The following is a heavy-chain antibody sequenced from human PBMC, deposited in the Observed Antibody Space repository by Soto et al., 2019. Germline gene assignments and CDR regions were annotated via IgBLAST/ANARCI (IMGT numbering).Heavy chain of an antibody. J-gene: IGHJ4*02. Sequence: QVQLVQSGAEVKKPGASVKVSCKASGYTFTGYYMHWVRQAPGQGLEWMGWINPNSGGTNYAQKLQGRVTMTRGTSISTACMEVSRLRTDDTAVYYCARGERYSSCWFFDYWGQGTLVTVSS. CDR3: ARGERYSSCWFFDY. D-gene: IGHD6-13*01. V-gene: IGHV1-2*02. CDR2: INPNSGGT. CDR1: GYTFTGYY.